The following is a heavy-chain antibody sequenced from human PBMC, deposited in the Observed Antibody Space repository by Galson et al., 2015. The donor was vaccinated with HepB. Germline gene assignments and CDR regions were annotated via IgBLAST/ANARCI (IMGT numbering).Heavy chain of an antibody. CDR1: GYTFTGYY. CDR2: INPNSGGT. J-gene: IGHJ4*02. Sequence: SVKVSCKASGYTFTGYYMHWVRQAPGQGLEWMGWINPNSGGTNYAQNFQDRVTMTRDTSISTAYMDLRRLRSDDTAVYCCARFIMGAYYDDGKAPDHWGQGTLVAVS. CDR3: ARFIMGAYYDDGKAPDH. V-gene: IGHV1-2*02. D-gene: IGHD3-22*01.